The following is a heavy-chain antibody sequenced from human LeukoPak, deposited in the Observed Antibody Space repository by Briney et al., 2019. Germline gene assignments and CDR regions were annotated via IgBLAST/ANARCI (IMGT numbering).Heavy chain of an antibody. CDR3: ASANDYYGSGSYYY. CDR2: IYYSGST. CDR1: GGSISSGDYY. V-gene: IGHV4-61*08. J-gene: IGHJ4*02. D-gene: IGHD3-10*01. Sequence: PSETLSLTCTVSGGSISSGDYYWSWIRQPPGKGLEWIGYIYYSGSTNYNPSLKSRVTISVDTSKNQFSLKLSSVTAADTAVYYCASANDYYGSGSYYYWGQGTLVTVSS.